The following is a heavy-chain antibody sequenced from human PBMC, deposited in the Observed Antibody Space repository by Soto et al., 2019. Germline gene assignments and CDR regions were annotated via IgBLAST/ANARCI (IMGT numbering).Heavy chain of an antibody. CDR2: ISYDGSNK. J-gene: IGHJ6*02. D-gene: IGHD6-19*01. V-gene: IGHV3-30*18. Sequence: QVQLVESGGGVVQPGRSLRLSCAASGFTFSSYGMHWVRQAPGKGLEWVAVISYDGSNKYYADSVKGRFTISRDNSKNTLHLQMNSLRAEDTAVYYCAKDSYMGSGWNYYYYYGMDVWGQGTTVTVSS. CDR1: GFTFSSYG. CDR3: AKDSYMGSGWNYYYYYGMDV.